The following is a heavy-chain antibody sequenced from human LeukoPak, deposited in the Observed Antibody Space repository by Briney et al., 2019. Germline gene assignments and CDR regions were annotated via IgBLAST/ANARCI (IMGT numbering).Heavy chain of an antibody. CDR3: ARGKWELPNDAFDI. CDR1: GFTVSSNY. CDR2: IYSGGST. D-gene: IGHD1-26*01. J-gene: IGHJ3*02. Sequence: GGSLRLSCAASGFTVSSNYMSWVRQAPGKGLEWVSVIYSGGSTYYADSVKGRFTISRDNSNNTLYLKMNSLRAEDTAVYYCARGKWELPNDAFDIWGQGTMVTVSS. V-gene: IGHV3-66*01.